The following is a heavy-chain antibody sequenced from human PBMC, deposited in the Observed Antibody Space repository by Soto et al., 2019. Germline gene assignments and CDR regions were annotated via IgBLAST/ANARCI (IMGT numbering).Heavy chain of an antibody. J-gene: IGHJ4*02. V-gene: IGHV3-74*01. CDR2: INEDGSTI. Sequence: EVQLVESGGGLVQPGGSLRLSCAASGFTFSTYWMHWVRQAPGKGLVWVSRINEDGSTINYADSVKGRFTISRDNAKNTLYREVNSRGAEDRAVYYCTRDMGGRGGYWGQGTLVTVSS. CDR3: TRDMGGRGGY. D-gene: IGHD3-16*01. CDR1: GFTFSTYW.